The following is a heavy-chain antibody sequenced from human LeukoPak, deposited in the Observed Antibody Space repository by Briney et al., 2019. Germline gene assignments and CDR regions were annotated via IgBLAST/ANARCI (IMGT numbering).Heavy chain of an antibody. J-gene: IGHJ4*02. D-gene: IGHD1-7*01. CDR3: AGYNWNYYFDY. CDR2: ISADGGTT. Sequence: PGGSLRLSCAASGFIFDDYGMHWVRQAPGKGLEWVSLISADGGTTYYADSVKGRFTISRDNGKNSLYLQMNSLRTEDTALYYCAGYNWNYYFDYWGQGTLVTVSS. V-gene: IGHV3-43*02. CDR1: GFIFDDYG.